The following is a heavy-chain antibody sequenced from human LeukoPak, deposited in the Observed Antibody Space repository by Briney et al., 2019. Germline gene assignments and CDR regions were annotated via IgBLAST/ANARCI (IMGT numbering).Heavy chain of an antibody. J-gene: IGHJ4*02. D-gene: IGHD2-15*01. CDR2: MNPNSGNT. Sequence: ASVKVSCKASGYTLTSYDINWVRQATGQGLEWMGWMNPNSGNTGYAQRFQDRVTITRNTSISTAYMELSSLRSEDTAVYYCARVYCSGGSCYDYWGQGTLVTVSS. V-gene: IGHV1-8*03. CDR1: GYTLTSYD. CDR3: ARVYCSGGSCYDY.